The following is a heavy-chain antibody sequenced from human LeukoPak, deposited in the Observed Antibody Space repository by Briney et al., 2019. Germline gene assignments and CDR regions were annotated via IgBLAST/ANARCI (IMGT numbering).Heavy chain of an antibody. CDR1: GFTFSSYS. V-gene: IGHV3-21*01. D-gene: IGHD6-19*01. CDR2: ISSSSSYI. Sequence: GGSLRLSCAASGFTFSSYSMNWVRQAPGKGLEWVSSISSSSSYIYYADSVKGRFTISRDNAKNSLYLQMNSLRAEDTAVYYCARDKQQWLVAYYYGMDVWGQGTTVTVSS. J-gene: IGHJ6*02. CDR3: ARDKQQWLVAYYYGMDV.